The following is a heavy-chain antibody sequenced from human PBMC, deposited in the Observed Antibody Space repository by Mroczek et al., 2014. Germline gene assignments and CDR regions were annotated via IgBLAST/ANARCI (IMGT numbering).Heavy chain of an antibody. CDR2: INHSGST. D-gene: IGHD5-18*01. V-gene: IGHV4-34*01. Sequence: QVQLQQWGAGLLKPSETLSLTCAVYGGSFSGYYWSWIRQPPGKGLEWIGEINHSGSTNYNPSLKSRVTISVDTSKNQFSLKLSSVTAADTAVYYCARARREAMVGVYYYYYGMDVWGQGTTVTVSS. CDR3: ARARREAMVGVYYYYYGMDV. J-gene: IGHJ6*02. CDR1: GGSFSGYY.